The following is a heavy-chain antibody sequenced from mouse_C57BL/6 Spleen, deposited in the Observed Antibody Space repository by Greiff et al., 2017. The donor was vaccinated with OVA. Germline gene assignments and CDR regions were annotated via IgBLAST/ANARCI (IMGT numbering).Heavy chain of an antibody. CDR1: GYTFTNYW. CDR2: IYPGGGYT. V-gene: IGHV1-63*01. J-gene: IGHJ2*01. Sequence: QVQLKESGAELVRPGTSVKMSCKASGYTFTNYWIGWAKQRPGHGLEWIGDIYPGGGYTNYNEKFKGKATLTADKSSSTAYMQFSSLTSEDSAIYYCARLFYDGAFDYWGQGTTLTVSS. D-gene: IGHD2-12*01. CDR3: ARLFYDGAFDY.